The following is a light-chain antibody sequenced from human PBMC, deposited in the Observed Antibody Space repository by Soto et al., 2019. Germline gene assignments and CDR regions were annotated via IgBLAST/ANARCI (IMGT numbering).Light chain of an antibody. V-gene: IGKV1-33*01. J-gene: IGKJ4*01. CDR1: QDISYY. Sequence: DIQMTQSPSSLSASVGDRVTITCQASQDISYYLNWYQQKPGKAPKLLIYDASNLEAGVPSRFSGSGSGTDFSFTISTVQPEDVGTYYCQQYDILPLTFCGGTKVEMK. CDR3: QQYDILPLT. CDR2: DAS.